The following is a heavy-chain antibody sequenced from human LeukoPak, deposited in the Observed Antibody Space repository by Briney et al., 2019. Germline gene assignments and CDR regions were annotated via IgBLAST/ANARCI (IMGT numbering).Heavy chain of an antibody. V-gene: IGHV4-59*01. Sequence: TSETLSLTCTVSGGSISSYYWSWIRQPPGKGLEWIAYIHYSGSTNYNPSLKSRVTISVDTSRNQFSLKLSSVTAADTAVYYCARGRLGGSGSYYNVLDYWGQGTLVTVSS. CDR3: ARGRLGGSGSYYNVLDY. D-gene: IGHD3-10*01. CDR2: IHYSGST. J-gene: IGHJ4*02. CDR1: GGSISSYY.